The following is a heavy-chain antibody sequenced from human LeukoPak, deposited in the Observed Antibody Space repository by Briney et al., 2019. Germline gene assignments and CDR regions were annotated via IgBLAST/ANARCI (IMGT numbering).Heavy chain of an antibody. Sequence: SETLSLTCTVSGGSLSSYYWSWIRQPPGKGLEWIGYIYYSGSTNYNPSLKSRVTISVDTSKNQFSLKLSSVTAADTAVYYCARVLRRQWLDSYYYYTTWTSGAKGPRSPSP. V-gene: IGHV4-59*01. CDR1: GGSLSSYY. J-gene: IGHJ6*03. D-gene: IGHD6-19*01. CDR2: IYYSGST. CDR3: ARVLRRQWLDSYYYYTTWTS.